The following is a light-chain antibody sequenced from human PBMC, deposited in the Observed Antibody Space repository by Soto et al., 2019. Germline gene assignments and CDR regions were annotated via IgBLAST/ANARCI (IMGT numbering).Light chain of an antibody. CDR3: SSYTTTSNYV. J-gene: IGLJ1*01. CDR2: EVT. Sequence: QSVLTHPASVSWSPGQSITISCTGTSNDVGGYDYVSWYQQHPGKAPKFMIYEVTNRPSGVSHRFSGSKSGNTASLTISVLQAEEEADYYCSSYTTTSNYVFGTGTKVTVL. V-gene: IGLV2-14*01. CDR1: SNDVGGYDY.